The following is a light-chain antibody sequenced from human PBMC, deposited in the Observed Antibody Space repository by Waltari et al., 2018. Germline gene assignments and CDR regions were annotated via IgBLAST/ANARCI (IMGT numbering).Light chain of an antibody. CDR2: LNSDGSH. V-gene: IGLV4-69*01. CDR1: REHSSFA. J-gene: IGLJ3*02. CDR3: QTWGTGLRV. Sequence: QLVLTQSPSASASLGASVKLTCTLSREHSSFAISWPQQQPEKGPRFLMKLNSDGSHNKGDGIPDRFSGSSSGAERYLTISSLQSEDEADYYCQTWGTGLRVFGGGTKLTVL.